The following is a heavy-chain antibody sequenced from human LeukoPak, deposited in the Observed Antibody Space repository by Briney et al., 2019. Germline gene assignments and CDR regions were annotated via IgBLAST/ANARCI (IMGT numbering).Heavy chain of an antibody. CDR1: GFTFSDYA. J-gene: IGHJ4*02. V-gene: IGHV3-30-3*01. D-gene: IGHD1-7*01. Sequence: SGRSLRLSCAASGFTFSDYAMHWVRQAPGKGLEWVAVISKDGSDKYYPGSVRGRFTISRDNSKNTIYLQMDSLRAEDTAIYYCARDYWWNYDYWGQGTLVTVSP. CDR2: ISKDGSDK. CDR3: ARDYWWNYDY.